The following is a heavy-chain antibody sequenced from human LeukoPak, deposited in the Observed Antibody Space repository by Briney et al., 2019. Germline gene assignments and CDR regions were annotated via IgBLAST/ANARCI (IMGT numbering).Heavy chain of an antibody. J-gene: IGHJ4*02. V-gene: IGHV1-69*13. CDR2: IIPIFGTA. Sequence: WASVKVSCKASGGTFSSYAISWVRQAPGQGLEWMGGIIPIFGTANYAQKFQGRVTITADESTSTAYMELSSPRSEDTAVYYCACRTSGFDYWGQGTLVTVSS. CDR3: ACRTSGFDY. CDR1: GGTFSSYA. D-gene: IGHD1-14*01.